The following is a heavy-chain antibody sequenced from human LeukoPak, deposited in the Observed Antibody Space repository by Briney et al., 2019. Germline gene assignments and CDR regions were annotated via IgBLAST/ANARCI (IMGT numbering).Heavy chain of an antibody. J-gene: IGHJ4*02. CDR3: ARGPFMITFGGVIVVARGLDY. Sequence: SETLSLTCTASGGSISSYYWSWLRQPAGKGLEWIGRIYTSGSTNYNPSLKSRVTMSVDTSKSQFSLKLSSVTAADTAVYYCARGPFMITFGGVIVVARGLDYWGQGTLVTVSS. D-gene: IGHD3-16*02. CDR2: IYTSGST. V-gene: IGHV4-4*07. CDR1: GGSISSYY.